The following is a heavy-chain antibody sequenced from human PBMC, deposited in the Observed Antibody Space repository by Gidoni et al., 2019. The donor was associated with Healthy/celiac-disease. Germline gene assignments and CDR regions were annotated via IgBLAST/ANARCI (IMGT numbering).Heavy chain of an antibody. CDR2: ISYDGSNK. CDR1: GFTFSSYG. V-gene: IGHV3-30*18. D-gene: IGHD6-13*01. CDR3: AKGLSSWYRGHFDY. Sequence: QVQLVESGGGVVQPGRSLRLSCAASGFTFSSYGMHWVRQAPGKGLEWVAVISYDGSNKYYADSVKGRFTISRDNSKNTLYLQMNSLRAEDTAVYYCAKGLSSWYRGHFDYWGQGTLVTVSS. J-gene: IGHJ4*02.